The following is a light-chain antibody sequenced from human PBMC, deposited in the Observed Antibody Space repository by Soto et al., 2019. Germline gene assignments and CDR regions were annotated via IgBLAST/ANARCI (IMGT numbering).Light chain of an antibody. V-gene: IGLV2-14*01. CDR1: TRDVGGYNS. CDR3: RSCTSSSTLV. CDR2: DVS. J-gene: IGLJ1*01. Sequence: QSALTQPASVSGSPGQSITVSCTGTTRDVGGYNSVSWYQQHPGKVPKLMIYDVSNRPSGGSNRFSGSKPGNTPSLTISGLYTEEHADYCYRSCTSSSTLVFGTREKVAV.